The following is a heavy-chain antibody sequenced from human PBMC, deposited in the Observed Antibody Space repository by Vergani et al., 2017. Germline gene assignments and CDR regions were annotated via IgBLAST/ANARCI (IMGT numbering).Heavy chain of an antibody. Sequence: EVHLVESGGSVVKPGGSLRLSCAASGFTFSHTWMSWLRQSPGKGLEWLGRIKSQVDGGKTEFATPVKARFTISRDDSRDMVYLQLNGLKTEDTGIYYWYTHQVGGDFGRGTPDVWGQGTVVTVSS. CDR2: IKSQVDGGKT. V-gene: IGHV3-15*01. CDR1: GFTFSHTW. D-gene: IGHD1-26*01. J-gene: IGHJ3*01. CDR3: YTHQVGGDFGRGTPDV.